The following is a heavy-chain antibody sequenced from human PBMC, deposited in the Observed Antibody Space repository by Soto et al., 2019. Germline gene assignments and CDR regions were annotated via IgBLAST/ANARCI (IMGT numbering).Heavy chain of an antibody. CDR1: GFIFSSHS. J-gene: IGHJ4*02. Sequence: ESGGGLVPPGGSLRLSCAASGFIFSSHSMNWVRQAPGKGLEWVSYISSSSSTIYYADSVKGRFTISRDNAKNSLYLQMNSLRDEDTAVYYCARRNYDILTGYYNFDYWGQGTLVTVSS. V-gene: IGHV3-48*02. CDR2: ISSSSSTI. D-gene: IGHD3-9*01. CDR3: ARRNYDILTGYYNFDY.